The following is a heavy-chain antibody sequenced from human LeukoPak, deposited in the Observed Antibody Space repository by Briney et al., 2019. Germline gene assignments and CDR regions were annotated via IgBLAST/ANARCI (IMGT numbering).Heavy chain of an antibody. J-gene: IGHJ4*02. D-gene: IGHD2-2*01. CDR3: ARDCSSTSCYGGGN. Sequence: GGSLRLSCAASGFTFSSYSMNWVRQAPGKGLEWVSSISSSSSYIYYADSVKGRFTISRDNAKNSLYLQMNSLRAEDTAVYYCARDCSSTSCYGGGNWXQGTXXTVS. CDR1: GFTFSSYS. V-gene: IGHV3-21*01. CDR2: ISSSSSYI.